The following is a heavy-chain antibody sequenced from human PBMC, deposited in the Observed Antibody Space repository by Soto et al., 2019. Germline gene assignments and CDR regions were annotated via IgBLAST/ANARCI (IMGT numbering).Heavy chain of an antibody. CDR2: IYSTGTT. V-gene: IGHV3-53*01. CDR3: AKDGRGSGSHYNSFGY. Sequence: EVQLVESGGGLNQPGGSLKLSCAASGFTVGNNYMSWVRQAPGKGLEWVSLIYSTGTTKYADAVKGRFTVSRDNAKNTLHLQMNSLRAEDTAVYYCAKDGRGSGSHYNSFGYWGQGTLVTVSS. D-gene: IGHD3-10*01. J-gene: IGHJ4*02. CDR1: GFTVGNNY.